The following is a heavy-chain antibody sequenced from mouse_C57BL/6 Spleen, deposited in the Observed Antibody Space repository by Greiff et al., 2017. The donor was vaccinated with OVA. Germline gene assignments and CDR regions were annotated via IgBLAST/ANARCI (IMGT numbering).Heavy chain of an antibody. D-gene: IGHD1-1*01. CDR3: TNYYYGSSYGNFDV. J-gene: IGHJ1*03. CDR2: IDPETGGT. Sequence: VKLQESGAELVRPGASVTLSCKASGYTFTDYEMHWVKQTPVHGLEWIGAIDPETGGTAYNQKFKGKAILTADKSSSTAYMELRSLTSEDSAVYYCTNYYYGSSYGNFDVWGTGTTVTVSS. CDR1: GYTFTDYE. V-gene: IGHV1-15*01.